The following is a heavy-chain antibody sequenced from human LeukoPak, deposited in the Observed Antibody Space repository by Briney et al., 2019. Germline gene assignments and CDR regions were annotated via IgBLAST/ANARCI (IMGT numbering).Heavy chain of an antibody. CDR2: INHSGST. Sequence: PSETLSLTCAVYGGSFSGYYWSWIRQPPGKGLEWIGEINHSGSTNYNPSLTSRVTISVDTSKNQFSLKLRSVTAADTAVYYCARLWFGELVTDSWGQGTLVTVSS. CDR3: ARLWFGELVTDS. CDR1: GGSFSGYY. V-gene: IGHV4-34*01. J-gene: IGHJ4*02. D-gene: IGHD3-10*01.